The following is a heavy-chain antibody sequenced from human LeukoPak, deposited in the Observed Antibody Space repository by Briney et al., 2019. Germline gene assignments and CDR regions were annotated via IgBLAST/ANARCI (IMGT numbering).Heavy chain of an antibody. Sequence: PSETLSLTCAVYGGSFSGYYWSWIRQPPGKGLEWIGEINHSGSTNYNPSLKSRVTISVDTSKNQFSLKLSSVIAADTAVYYCARLRDYDSSGYYYDYWGQGTLVTVSS. CDR1: GGSFSGYY. V-gene: IGHV4-34*01. J-gene: IGHJ4*02. D-gene: IGHD3-22*01. CDR3: ARLRDYDSSGYYYDY. CDR2: INHSGST.